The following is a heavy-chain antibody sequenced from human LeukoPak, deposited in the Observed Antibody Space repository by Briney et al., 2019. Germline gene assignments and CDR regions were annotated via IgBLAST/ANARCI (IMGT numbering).Heavy chain of an antibody. CDR1: GYTFTNYY. CDR2: INRSGGST. V-gene: IGHV1-46*03. Sequence: ASVKVSCEASGYTFTNYYMHWVRQAPGQGLEWMGLINRSGGSTSYAQKFQGRVTMTRDTSTTTVYMELSSLRSEDTAVYSCARDRTGYYYDSSGYYFDAFDIWGQGTMVTVSS. CDR3: ARDRTGYYYDSSGYYFDAFDI. J-gene: IGHJ3*02. D-gene: IGHD3-22*01.